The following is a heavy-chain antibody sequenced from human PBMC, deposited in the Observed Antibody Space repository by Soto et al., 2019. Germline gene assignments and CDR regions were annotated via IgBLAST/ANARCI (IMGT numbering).Heavy chain of an antibody. CDR3: ARRMNYDFWSGYYMDV. V-gene: IGHV1-69*04. J-gene: IGHJ6*02. D-gene: IGHD3-3*01. CDR2: IIPILGIA. Sequence: ASVKVSCKASGGTFSSYAISWVRQAPGQGLEWMGRIIPILGIANYAQKFQGRVTITADKSTSTAYMELSSLRSEDTAVYYCARRMNYDFWSGYYMDVWGQGTTVTVSS. CDR1: GGTFSSYA.